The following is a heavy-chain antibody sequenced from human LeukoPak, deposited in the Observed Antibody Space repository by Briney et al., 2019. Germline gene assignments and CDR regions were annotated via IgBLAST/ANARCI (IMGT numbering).Heavy chain of an antibody. CDR3: ARDLMSSGWYSRLYYYYYMDV. CDR2: ISSSSSYV. D-gene: IGHD6-19*01. V-gene: IGHV3-21*01. Sequence: GGSLRLSCAASGFTFSSYSMNWVRQAPGKGLEWVSSISSSSSYVYYADSVKGRFTISTDNAKNSLYLQMNSLRAEDTAVYYCARDLMSSGWYSRLYYYYYMDVWGKGTTVTVSS. J-gene: IGHJ6*03. CDR1: GFTFSSYS.